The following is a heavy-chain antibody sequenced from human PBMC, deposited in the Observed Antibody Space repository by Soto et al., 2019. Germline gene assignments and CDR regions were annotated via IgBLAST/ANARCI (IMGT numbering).Heavy chain of an antibody. D-gene: IGHD3-3*01. Sequence: QLQLQESGPGLVKPSETLSLTCTVSGGSISSSSYYWGWIRQPPGKGLEWIGSIYYSGSTYYNPSLKSRVTISVDTSKNPFSLKLSSVTAADTAVYYCARHYHLDITIFGVSNWFDPWGQGTLVTVSS. V-gene: IGHV4-39*01. J-gene: IGHJ5*02. CDR3: ARHYHLDITIFGVSNWFDP. CDR1: GGSISSSSYY. CDR2: IYYSGST.